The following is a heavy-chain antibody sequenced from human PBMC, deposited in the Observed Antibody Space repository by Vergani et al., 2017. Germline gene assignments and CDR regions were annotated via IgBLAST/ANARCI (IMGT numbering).Heavy chain of an antibody. CDR1: GYTFTSYY. D-gene: IGHD6-13*01. CDR2: INPSGGST. J-gene: IGHJ6*03. CDR3: ARGDSSKNYYYYYYMDV. Sequence: QVQLVESGADVKKPGASVKVSCKASGYTFTSYYMHWVRQAPGQGLEWMGIINPSGGSTSYAQKFQGRVTMTRDTSTSTVYMELSSLRSEDTAVYYCARGDSSKNYYYYYYMDVWGKGTTVTVSS. V-gene: IGHV1-46*01.